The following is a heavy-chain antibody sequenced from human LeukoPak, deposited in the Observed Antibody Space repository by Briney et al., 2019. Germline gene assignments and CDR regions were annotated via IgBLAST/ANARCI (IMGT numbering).Heavy chain of an antibody. Sequence: GASVKVSCKASGYTFTSYGISWVRQAPGQGLEWMGWISAYNGNTNYAQKLQGRVTMTTDTSTSTAYMELRSLRSDDTAVYYCARDCSSIRDYYYYGMDVWGQGTTVTVSS. D-gene: IGHD2-2*01. CDR2: ISAYNGNT. CDR1: GYTFTSYG. CDR3: ARDCSSIRDYYYYGMDV. J-gene: IGHJ6*02. V-gene: IGHV1-18*01.